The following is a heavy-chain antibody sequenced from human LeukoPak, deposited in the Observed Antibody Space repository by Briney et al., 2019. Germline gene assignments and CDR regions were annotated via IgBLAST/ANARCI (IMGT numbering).Heavy chain of an antibody. CDR3: ATHCSSTSCYNLGSYYYYMDV. V-gene: IGHV4-30-4*08. Sequence: SETLSLTCTVSGGSISSGDYYWSWIRQPPGKGLEWIGYIYYSGSTYYNPSLKSRVTISVDTFKNQFSLKLSSVTAADTAVYYCATHCSSTSCYNLGSYYYYMDVWGKGTTVTVSS. D-gene: IGHD2-2*02. J-gene: IGHJ6*03. CDR2: IYYSGST. CDR1: GGSISSGDYY.